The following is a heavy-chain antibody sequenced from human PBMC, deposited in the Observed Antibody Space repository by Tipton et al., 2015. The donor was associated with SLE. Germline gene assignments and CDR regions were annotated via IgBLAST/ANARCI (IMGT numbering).Heavy chain of an antibody. CDR1: GGSISSYY. Sequence: TLSLTCTVSGGSISSYYWSWIRQPPGKGLEWIGYIYHSGSTYYNPSLKSRVTISVDRSKNQFSLKLSSVTAADTAVYYCARAGPWHIVDALDIWGQGTMVTVSS. J-gene: IGHJ3*02. D-gene: IGHD2-21*01. V-gene: IGHV4-59*01. CDR2: IYHSGST. CDR3: ARAGPWHIVDALDI.